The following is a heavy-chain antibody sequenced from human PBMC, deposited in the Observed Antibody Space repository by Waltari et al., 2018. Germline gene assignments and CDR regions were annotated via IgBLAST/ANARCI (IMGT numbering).Heavy chain of an antibody. CDR1: GYSISSGYY. V-gene: IGHV4-38-2*01. D-gene: IGHD6-19*01. CDR3: ARHAAGIIDY. J-gene: IGHJ4*02. CDR2: IYHSGST. Sequence: QVQLQESGTGLVKPSETLSLTCAVSGYSISSGYYWGWIRQPPGKGLEWIGSIYHSGSTYYNPSLKSRVTISVDTSKNQFSLKLSSVTAADTAVYYCARHAAGIIDYWGQGTLVTVSS.